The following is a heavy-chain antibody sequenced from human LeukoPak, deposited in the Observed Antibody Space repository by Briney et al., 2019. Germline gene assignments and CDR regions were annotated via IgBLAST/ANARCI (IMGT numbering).Heavy chain of an antibody. CDR3: AREGNRSSDSSASYPLDY. J-gene: IGHJ4*02. CDR2: IIPILDVA. Sequence: SVKVSCKASGGSFNTYVITWVRQAPGQGLEWMGRIIPILDVANFAQKFQGRVTITRNSSISTAYMELSSLRSEDTAVYYCAREGNRSSDSSASYPLDYWGQGTLVTVSS. CDR1: GGSFNTYV. D-gene: IGHD1-26*01. V-gene: IGHV1-69*04.